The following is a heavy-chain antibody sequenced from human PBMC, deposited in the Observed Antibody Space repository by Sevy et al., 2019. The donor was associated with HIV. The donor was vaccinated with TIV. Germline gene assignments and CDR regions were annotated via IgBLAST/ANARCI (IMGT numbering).Heavy chain of an antibody. CDR2: ISAYNGNT. CDR3: ARELYDFWSGYWHFDY. D-gene: IGHD3-3*01. CDR1: GYTFTSYG. V-gene: IGHV1-18*01. Sequence: ASVKVSCKASGYTFTSYGISWVRQAPGQGLEWMGWISAYNGNTNYAQKLQGRVTMTTDTSTSTAYMELRSLRSDDTAVYYCARELYDFWSGYWHFDYWGQGTLVTVSS. J-gene: IGHJ4*02.